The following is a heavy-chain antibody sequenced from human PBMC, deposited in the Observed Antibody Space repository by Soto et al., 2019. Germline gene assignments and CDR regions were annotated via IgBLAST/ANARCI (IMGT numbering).Heavy chain of an antibody. D-gene: IGHD2-15*01. J-gene: IGHJ6*03. CDR3: ARVVVAATLYGDYYYYMDV. CDR2: IRSNGGST. V-gene: IGHV3-64*01. Sequence: EVQLVESGGGLVQPGGSLRLSCAASGFTFSSYGMHWVRQAPGKGLEYVTAIRSNGGSTYYGNSVKGRFTISRDNSKNTLYLQMGSLRAEDMAVYYCARVVVAATLYGDYYYYMDVWGKGTTVTVSS. CDR1: GFTFSSYG.